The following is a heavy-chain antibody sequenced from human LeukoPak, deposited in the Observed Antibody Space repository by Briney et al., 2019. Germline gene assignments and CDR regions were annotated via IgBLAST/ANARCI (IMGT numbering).Heavy chain of an antibody. J-gene: IGHJ4*02. CDR3: ARVYGDYVDY. Sequence: SETLSLTCGVYGGSFSGYYWSWIRQSPGKGLEWIGEINHSGSTNYNSSLKSRVSSKNHFSLKLSSVTAADTAVYYCARVYGDYVDYWGQGTLVTVSS. D-gene: IGHD4-17*01. CDR1: GGSFSGYY. CDR2: INHSGST. V-gene: IGHV4-34*01.